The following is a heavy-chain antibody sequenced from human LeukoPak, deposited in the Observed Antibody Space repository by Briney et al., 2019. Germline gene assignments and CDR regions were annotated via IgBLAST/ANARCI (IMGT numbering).Heavy chain of an antibody. CDR3: ARGHGSSLDRPFDY. J-gene: IGHJ4*02. Sequence: ASVKVSCKASGYTFTNYGISWVRQAPGQGLEWMGWISHYNGNTNYAQKLQGRVTMTTDTSTSTAYMELRGLRSDDTAVYYCARGHGSSLDRPFDYWGQGTLVTVSS. D-gene: IGHD2-2*01. CDR2: ISHYNGNT. CDR1: GYTFTNYG. V-gene: IGHV1-18*01.